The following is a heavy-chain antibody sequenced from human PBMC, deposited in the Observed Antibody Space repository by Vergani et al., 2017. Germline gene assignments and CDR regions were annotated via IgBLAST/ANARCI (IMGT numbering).Heavy chain of an antibody. CDR1: GGSFSGYY. CDR3: ARVPAGYSYGKRRAYYFDY. J-gene: IGHJ4*02. V-gene: IGHV4-34*01. CDR2: INHSGST. D-gene: IGHD5-18*01. Sequence: QVQLQQWGAGLLKPSETLSLTCAVYGGSFSGYYWSWIRQPPGKGLEWIGEINHSGSTNYNPSLKSRVTISVDTSKNQFSLKLSSVTAADTAVYYCARVPAGYSYGKRRAYYFDYWGQGTLVTVSS.